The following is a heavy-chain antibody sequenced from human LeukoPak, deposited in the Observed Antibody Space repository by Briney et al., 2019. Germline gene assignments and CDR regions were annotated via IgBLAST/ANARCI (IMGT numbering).Heavy chain of an antibody. CDR1: GGTFTSYA. Sequence: ASVTVSCTASGGTFTSYAISWVRQAPGQGLEWMGGIITIFGTGNYSQKFQGRVTITTDESTSTAYMELSSLRSEDTAVYYCAREAYCTNGVCYTAAFDIWGQGTMVTVSS. CDR3: AREAYCTNGVCYTAAFDI. CDR2: IITIFGTG. V-gene: IGHV1-69*05. J-gene: IGHJ3*02. D-gene: IGHD2-8*01.